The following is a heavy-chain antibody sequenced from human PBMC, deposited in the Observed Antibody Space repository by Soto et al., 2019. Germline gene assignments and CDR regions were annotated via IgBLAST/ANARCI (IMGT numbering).Heavy chain of an antibody. CDR1: GGSVSSSF. D-gene: IGHD1-26*01. CDR3: AKNQGVELVPLATVDWFDP. Sequence: ETLSLTCTVSGGSVSSSFFYWSWVRQAPGKGLEWISSISGSGFKKYYADSVKGRFTISRDNSKSTVYLELNNLSAEDTAVYHCAKNQGVELVPLATVDWFDPWGQGSVVTVSS. V-gene: IGHV3-23*01. J-gene: IGHJ5*02. CDR2: ISGSGFKK.